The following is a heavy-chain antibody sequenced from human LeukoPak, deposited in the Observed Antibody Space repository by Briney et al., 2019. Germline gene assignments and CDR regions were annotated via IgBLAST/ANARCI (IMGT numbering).Heavy chain of an antibody. J-gene: IGHJ4*02. CDR3: ARGVRASASDY. CDR2: VYTSGST. V-gene: IGHV4-4*07. D-gene: IGHD2-21*01. CDR1: GGSISSYY. Sequence: SSETLSLTCTVSGGSISSYYWSWIRQPAGKGLEWIGRVYTSGSTHYNPSLKSRVTISVDTSKNQFSLKLSSVTAADTAVYYCARGVRASASDYWGQGTLVTVSS.